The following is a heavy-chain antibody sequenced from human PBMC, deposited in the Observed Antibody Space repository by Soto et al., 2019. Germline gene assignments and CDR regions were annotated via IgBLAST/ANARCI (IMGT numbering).Heavy chain of an antibody. V-gene: IGHV4-59*08. D-gene: IGHD2-2*01. CDR1: GGSIRRYY. CDR3: ARQEVVSADYSMDL. CDR2: IYYSGST. J-gene: IGHJ6*02. Sequence: TLSLTCTVSGGSIRRYYWSWIRQPPGKGLEWIGDIYYSGSTNYSPSLKSRVTISVDTSKNQFSLKLSSVTAADTAVYHCARQEVVSADYSMDLWGQGTKITVSS.